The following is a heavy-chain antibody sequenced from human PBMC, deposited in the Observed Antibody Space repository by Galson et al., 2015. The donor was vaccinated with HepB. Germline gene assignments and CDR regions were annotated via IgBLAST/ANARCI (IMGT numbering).Heavy chain of an antibody. Sequence: SLRLSCAASGFTFSSYAMSWVRQAPGKGLEWVSAISSSGGSTYYADSVKGRFTISRDNSKNTLYLQMNSLRAEDTAVYYCAKSPRLEQWLVPDLNYYYGMDVWGQGTTVTVSS. CDR1: GFTFSSYA. V-gene: IGHV3-23*01. CDR3: AKSPRLEQWLVPDLNYYYGMDV. J-gene: IGHJ6*02. D-gene: IGHD6-19*01. CDR2: ISSSGGST.